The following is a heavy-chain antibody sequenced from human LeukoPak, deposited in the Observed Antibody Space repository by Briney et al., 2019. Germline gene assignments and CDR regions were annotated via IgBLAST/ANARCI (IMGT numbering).Heavy chain of an antibody. D-gene: IGHD5-18*01. CDR2: INPSGGST. V-gene: IGHV1-46*01. CDR1: GYTFTGYY. CDR3: ARAGRGYSYGGNNWFDP. Sequence: GASVKVSCKASGYTFTGYYMHWVRQAPGQGLEWMGWINPSGGSTSYAQKFQGRVTMTRDMSTSTVYMELSSLRSEDTAVYYCARAGRGYSYGGNNWFDPWGQGTLVTVSS. J-gene: IGHJ5*02.